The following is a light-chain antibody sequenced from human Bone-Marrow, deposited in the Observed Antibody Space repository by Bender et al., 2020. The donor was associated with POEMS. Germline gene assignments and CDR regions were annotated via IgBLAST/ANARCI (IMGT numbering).Light chain of an antibody. CDR2: DVT. V-gene: IGLV2-14*01. CDR3: FSYIDSTTFV. J-gene: IGLJ2*01. Sequence: QSALTQPASVSGSPGQSITISCTDVGGYEYVSWFHQHPGKAPKLMIYDVTNRPSGVSNRVSASKSGNTASLTISGLQAEDEAHYYCFSYIDSTTFVFGGGTKLTVL. CDR1: VGGYEY.